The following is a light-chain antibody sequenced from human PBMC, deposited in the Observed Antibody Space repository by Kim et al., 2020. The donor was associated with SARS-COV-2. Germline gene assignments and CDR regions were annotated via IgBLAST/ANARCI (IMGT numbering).Light chain of an antibody. CDR3: QQYGSSPRT. J-gene: IGKJ2*01. Sequence: LSPGERATLSCMASQSVSSNYVAWYQQKPGQAPRLLIYGASSRATGIPDRFSGSGSVTDFTLTISRLEPEDFAVYYCQQYGSSPRTFGQGTKLEI. CDR1: QSVSSNY. V-gene: IGKV3-20*01. CDR2: GAS.